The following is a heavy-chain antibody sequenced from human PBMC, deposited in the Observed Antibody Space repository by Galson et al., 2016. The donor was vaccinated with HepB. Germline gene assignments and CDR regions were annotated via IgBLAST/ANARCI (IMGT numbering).Heavy chain of an antibody. J-gene: IGHJ4*02. CDR1: GFAFNVFN. Sequence: SLRLSCAATGFAFNVFNMKWVRQAPGKGLECISYISSRGETKYYEDSVKGRFSISRDNAKNSLLLQMNNLKDEDTATYYCVAEDFVHCGGGCSFWGQGTPVAVSS. CDR2: ISSRGETK. CDR3: VAEDFVHCGGGCSF. V-gene: IGHV3-48*03. D-gene: IGHD2-21*01.